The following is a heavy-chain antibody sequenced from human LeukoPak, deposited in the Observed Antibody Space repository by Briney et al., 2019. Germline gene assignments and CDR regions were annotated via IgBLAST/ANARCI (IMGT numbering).Heavy chain of an antibody. D-gene: IGHD2-15*01. CDR3: ARDLRRSGTGDDAFDI. CDR2: ISSSSSYI. J-gene: IGHJ3*02. V-gene: IGHV3-21*01. CDR1: GFTFSSYS. Sequence: GVLRLSCAASGFTFSSYSMNWVRQAPGKGLEWVSSISSSSSYIYYADSVKGRFTISRDNAKNSLYLQMNSLRAEDTAVYYCARDLRRSGTGDDAFDIWGQGTMVTVSS.